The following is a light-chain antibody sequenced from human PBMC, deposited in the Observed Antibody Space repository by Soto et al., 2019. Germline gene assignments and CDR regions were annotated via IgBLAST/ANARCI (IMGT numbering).Light chain of an antibody. J-gene: IGLJ2*01. CDR2: EVS. V-gene: IGLV2-8*01. CDR1: SSDVGGYNY. Sequence: QSALTQPHSASGSPGQSVTISCTGTSSDVGGYNYVSWYQQHPGKAPTLMIYEVSKRPSGVPDRFSGSKSGNTASLTVSGLQAEDEADYYCSSYAGSNNFVVFGGGTKLTVL. CDR3: SSYAGSNNFVV.